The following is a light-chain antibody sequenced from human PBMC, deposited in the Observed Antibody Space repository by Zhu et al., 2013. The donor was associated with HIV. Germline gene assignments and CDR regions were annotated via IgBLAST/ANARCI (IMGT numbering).Light chain of an antibody. Sequence: KMMTQSPATLSVSPGERATLSCRAGQSVNNNLAWYQQKPGQAPRLLMYNVSTRATGIPARFSGSGYGTDFTLTISSLQSEDFAVYSCQQYKKWPLTFGQGTRLEIK. CDR3: QQYKKWPLT. J-gene: IGKJ2*01. CDR2: NVS. V-gene: IGKV3-15*01. CDR1: QSVNNN.